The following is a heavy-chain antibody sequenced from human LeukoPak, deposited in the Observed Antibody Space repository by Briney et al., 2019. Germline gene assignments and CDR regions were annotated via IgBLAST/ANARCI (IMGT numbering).Heavy chain of an antibody. V-gene: IGHV3-7*01. CDR2: IKQDGSGT. J-gene: IGHJ6*03. Sequence: GGSLSLSCAASRFTFSNFWMKWVRQAPGGGGECVANIKQDGSGTKFGDSFKGRFTISRDNAKNSLYLQMNSLRAADTAVYYCARGRWFGGFYYLDVWGKGTTVTVSS. CDR1: RFTFSNFW. D-gene: IGHD3-10*01. CDR3: ARGRWFGGFYYLDV.